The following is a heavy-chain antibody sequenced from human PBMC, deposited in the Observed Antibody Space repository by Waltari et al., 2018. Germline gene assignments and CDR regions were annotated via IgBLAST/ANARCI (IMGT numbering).Heavy chain of an antibody. D-gene: IGHD1-7*01. CDR2: IYHSGST. CDR1: GYSISSGYY. J-gene: IGHJ4*02. CDR3: ARVLTGTTDY. V-gene: IGHV4-38-2*01. Sequence: QVQLQESGPGLVKPSETLSLTCAVSGYSISSGYYWGWIRQPPGKGLEWIGSIYHSGSTYFNPALKMRVTISVDTSKNQFSLKLSSVTAADTAVYYFARVLTGTTDYWGQGTLVTVSS.